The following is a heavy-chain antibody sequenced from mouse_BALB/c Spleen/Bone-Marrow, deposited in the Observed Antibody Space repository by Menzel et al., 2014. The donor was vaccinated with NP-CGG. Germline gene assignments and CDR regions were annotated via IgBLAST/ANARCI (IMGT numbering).Heavy chain of an antibody. CDR3: ARDIKYGNYWYFDG. CDR1: GFTFTDYY. Sequence: DVQLLESGGCLVQPGGSLILSCATSGFTFTDYYMSWVRQPPGKALEWLGFIRNKAKGYTTEYSASVKGRFTISRDNSQSILYLKINTLRAEESSTYYSARDIKYGNYWYFDGWGAGTTVTVSS. D-gene: IGHD2-1*01. CDR2: IRNKAKGYTT. V-gene: IGHV7-3*02. J-gene: IGHJ1*01.